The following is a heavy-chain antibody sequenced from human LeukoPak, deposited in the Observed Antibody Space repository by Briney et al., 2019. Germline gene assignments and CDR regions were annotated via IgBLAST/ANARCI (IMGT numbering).Heavy chain of an antibody. J-gene: IGHJ3*02. CDR2: IYYSGST. D-gene: IGHD6-13*01. Sequence: SETLSLTCTVSGGSISSSSYYWGWIRQPPGKGLEWIGSIYYSGSTYYNPSLKGRVTISVDTSKNQFSLKLSSVTAADTAVYYCARLLSSIDAFDIWGQGTMVTVSS. CDR1: GGSISSSSYY. V-gene: IGHV4-39*01. CDR3: ARLLSSIDAFDI.